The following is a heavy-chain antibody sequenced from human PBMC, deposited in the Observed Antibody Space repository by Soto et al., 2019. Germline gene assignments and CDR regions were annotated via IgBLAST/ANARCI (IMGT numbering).Heavy chain of an antibody. D-gene: IGHD3-22*01. J-gene: IGHJ6*01. CDR1: GYSFTSYW. Sequence: GESLKISCKGSGYSFTSYWISWVRQMPGKGLEWMGRIDPSDSYTNYSPSFQGHVTISADKSISTAYLQWSSLKASDTAMYYCARLYYDSSGCYYYYGMDGSGQGTTVTVSS. CDR3: ARLYYDSSGCYYYYGMDG. CDR2: IDPSDSYT. V-gene: IGHV5-10-1*01.